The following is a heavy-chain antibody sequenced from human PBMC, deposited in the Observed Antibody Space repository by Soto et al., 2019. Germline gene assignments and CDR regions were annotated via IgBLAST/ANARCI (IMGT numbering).Heavy chain of an antibody. CDR2: ISYDGSNK. J-gene: IGHJ5*02. D-gene: IGHD3-22*01. CDR3: AKDVIDYDSSGYDNWFDP. V-gene: IGHV3-30*18. CDR1: GFTFSSYG. Sequence: GGSLRLSCAASGFTFSSYGMHWVRQAPGEGLEWVAVISYDGSNKYYADSVKGRFTISRDNSKNTLYLQMNSLRAEDTAVYYCAKDVIDYDSSGYDNWFDPWGQGTLVTVSS.